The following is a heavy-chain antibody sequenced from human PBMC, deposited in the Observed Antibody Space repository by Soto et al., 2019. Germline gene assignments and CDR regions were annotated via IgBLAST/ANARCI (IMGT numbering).Heavy chain of an antibody. CDR3: ARDSVRSGFDY. J-gene: IGHJ4*02. D-gene: IGHD3-3*01. Sequence: PGWSLRLSCASSGVTFSSNAMSWVRQAPGKGLEWVSVTTNTGGDTLYADSVKGRFTISRDNSKNTLYLQMNSLRAEDTAVYYCARDSVRSGFDYWGQGTLVTVSS. V-gene: IGHV3-23*01. CDR2: TTNTGGDT. CDR1: GVTFSSNA.